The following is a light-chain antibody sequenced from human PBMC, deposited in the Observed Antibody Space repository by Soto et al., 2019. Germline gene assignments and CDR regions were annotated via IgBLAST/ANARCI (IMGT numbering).Light chain of an antibody. V-gene: IGLV2-14*01. CDR1: SSDVGGYNY. J-gene: IGLJ2*01. CDR2: EVS. CDR3: SSYTSTTTLVE. Sequence: QSALTQPASVSGSPGQSITISCTGTSSDVGGYNYVSWYQQHPGKAPKLMIFEVSYRASGVSIRFSGSKSGNTASLTISGLQAEDEADYYCSSYTSTTTLVEFGGGTKLTVL.